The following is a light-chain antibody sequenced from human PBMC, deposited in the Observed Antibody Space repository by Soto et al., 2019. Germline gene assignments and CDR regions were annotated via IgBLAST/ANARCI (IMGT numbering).Light chain of an antibody. CDR2: DAS. Sequence: DIQMTQSPSTLSASVGDRVTITCRASQSIRRWLAWYQQKPGKAPNLLIYDASSLQSGVPSRFSGSGSGTEFTLTISGLQPNDSATYYCQQYASNSPWTFGQGTKVEIK. CDR3: QQYASNSPWT. CDR1: QSIRRW. J-gene: IGKJ1*01. V-gene: IGKV1-5*01.